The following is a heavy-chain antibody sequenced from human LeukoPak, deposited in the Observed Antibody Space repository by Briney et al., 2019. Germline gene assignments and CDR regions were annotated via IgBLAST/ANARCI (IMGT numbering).Heavy chain of an antibody. J-gene: IGHJ5*02. Sequence: GGSLRLSCAASGFTFDDYAMHWVRQAPGKGLEWVSGISWNSGSIGYADSVKGRFTISRDNAKNSLYLQMNSLRAEDMALYYCARSSGWYENWFDPWGQGTLVTVSS. CDR1: GFTFDDYA. V-gene: IGHV3-9*03. D-gene: IGHD6-19*01. CDR3: ARSSGWYENWFDP. CDR2: ISWNSGSI.